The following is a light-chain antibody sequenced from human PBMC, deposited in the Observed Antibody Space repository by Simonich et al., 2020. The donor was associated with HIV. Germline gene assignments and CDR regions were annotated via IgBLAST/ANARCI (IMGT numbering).Light chain of an antibody. J-gene: IGKJ3*01. V-gene: IGKV4-1*01. CDR3: QQYYSTPPT. CDR1: QSVLYSSNNKNY. Sequence: DIVMTQSPDSLAVSLGERATINCKSSQSVLYSSNNKNYFAWYQHKPGQPPKLLIYWASTRESGVPDRFSGSGSGTDFTLTISSLQAEDVAVYYCQQYYSTPPTFGPGTKVDIK. CDR2: WAS.